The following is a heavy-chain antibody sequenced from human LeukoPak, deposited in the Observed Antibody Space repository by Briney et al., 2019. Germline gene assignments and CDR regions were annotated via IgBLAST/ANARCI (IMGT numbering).Heavy chain of an antibody. CDR2: ISYDRSNK. V-gene: IGHV3-30*18. D-gene: IGHD3-9*01. CDR1: GFTFSSYG. CDR3: AKGLDETTNPFPVVPYYDILTGYSDFDY. Sequence: PRGSLRLSCAASGFTFSSYGMYWVRQAPGKGLEWVAVISYDRSNKYYADSVKGRFTISRDNSKNTLYLQMNSLRAEDTAVYYCAKGLDETTNPFPVVPYYDILTGYSDFDYWGQGTLVTVSS. J-gene: IGHJ4*02.